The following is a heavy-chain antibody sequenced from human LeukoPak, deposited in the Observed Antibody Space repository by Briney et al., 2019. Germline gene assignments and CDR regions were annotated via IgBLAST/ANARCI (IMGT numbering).Heavy chain of an antibody. J-gene: IGHJ4*02. CDR2: ISGSGGST. D-gene: IGHD2-21*02. Sequence: GGSLRLSCAASRFTFSRYAMSWVRQAPGKGLEWVSGISGSGGSTHYADSVKGRLTISRDNAKNTLSLQMNSLRAEDTAVYYCAKADCGGACYTVDYWGQGTLVTVSS. CDR1: RFTFSRYA. V-gene: IGHV3-23*01. CDR3: AKADCGGACYTVDY.